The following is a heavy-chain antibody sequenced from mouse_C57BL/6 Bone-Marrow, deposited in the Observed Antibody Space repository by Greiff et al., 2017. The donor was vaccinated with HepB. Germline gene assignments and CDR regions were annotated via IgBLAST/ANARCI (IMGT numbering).Heavy chain of an antibody. Sequence: EVNLVESGGGLVKPGGSLKLSCAASGFTFSSYAMSWVRQTPEKRLEWVATISDGGSYTYYPDNVKGRFTISRDNAKNNLYLQMSHLKSEDTAMYYCARHLITTVVAFDYWGQGTTLTVSS. V-gene: IGHV5-4*03. CDR2: ISDGGSYT. CDR3: ARHLITTVVAFDY. J-gene: IGHJ2*01. CDR1: GFTFSSYA. D-gene: IGHD1-1*01.